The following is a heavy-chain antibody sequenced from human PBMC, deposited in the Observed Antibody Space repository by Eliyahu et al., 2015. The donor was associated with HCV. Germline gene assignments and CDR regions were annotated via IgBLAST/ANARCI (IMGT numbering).Heavy chain of an antibody. Sequence: QVQLVQSGAEVKKPGASVKVSCKASGYTFTSYAMHWVRQAPGQRLEWMGWINAGNGDTKYSQKFQGRVTITRDTSASTAYMELSSLRSEDTAVYYCARAHRAYYDYVWGSYPDGVCMDVWGQGTTVTVSS. CDR2: INAGNGDT. CDR3: ARAHRAYYDYVWGSYPDGVCMDV. CDR1: GYTFTSYA. J-gene: IGHJ6*02. D-gene: IGHD3-16*02. V-gene: IGHV1-3*01.